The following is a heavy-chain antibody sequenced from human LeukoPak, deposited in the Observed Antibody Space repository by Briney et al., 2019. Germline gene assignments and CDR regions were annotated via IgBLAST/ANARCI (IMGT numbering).Heavy chain of an antibody. V-gene: IGHV4-59*01. Sequence: PSETLSLTCTVSGGSISSYYWSWIRQPPGKGLEWIGCIYYTGTTNYNPSLKSRLTISVDTSKNQFSLNLNSVTAADTAVYYCARDHTSDGYNGFDPWGQGTLVTVSS. CDR3: ARDHTSDGYNGFDP. D-gene: IGHD5-24*01. J-gene: IGHJ5*02. CDR2: IYYTGTT. CDR1: GGSISSYY.